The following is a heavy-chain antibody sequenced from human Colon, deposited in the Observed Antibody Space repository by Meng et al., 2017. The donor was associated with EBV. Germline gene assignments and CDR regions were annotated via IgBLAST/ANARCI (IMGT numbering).Heavy chain of an antibody. CDR3: ARDDASEFD. D-gene: IGHD3-10*01. Sequence: DEHLVESGGGLVHPGGSFTLSCAASGFSFSGYWMHWVRQAPGKGLAWVSRINGDGSGTTYADSVKGRFSISRDNAKNTLYLQMNSLRAEDTATYYCARDDASEFDWGQGTLVTVSS. CDR1: GFSFSGYW. V-gene: IGHV3-74*03. CDR2: INGDGSGT. J-gene: IGHJ4*02.